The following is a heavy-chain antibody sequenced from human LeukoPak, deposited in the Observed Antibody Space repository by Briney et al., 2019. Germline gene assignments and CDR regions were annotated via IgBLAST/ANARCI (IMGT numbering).Heavy chain of an antibody. D-gene: IGHD3-22*01. CDR3: AKGVNYYDSSGYYLHDAFDI. CDR2: ISGSGGST. J-gene: IGHJ3*02. V-gene: IGHV3-23*01. Sequence: GGSLRLSCAASGFTFSSYAMSWVRQAAGKGLEWISAISGSGGSTYYAASVKGRFTISRDNSKNTLYLPINSLRAEDTAVYYCAKGVNYYDSSGYYLHDAFDIWGQGTMVTVSS. CDR1: GFTFSSYA.